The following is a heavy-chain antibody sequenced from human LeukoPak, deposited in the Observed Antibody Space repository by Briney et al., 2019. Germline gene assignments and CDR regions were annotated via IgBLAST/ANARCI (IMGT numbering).Heavy chain of an antibody. CDR2: INPSGGST. J-gene: IGHJ4*02. D-gene: IGHD5-24*01. CDR3: ARLEGVGYNSDY. Sequence: ASVTVSCKASGYTFTSYGISWVRQAPGQGLEWMGIINPSGGSTSYAQKFQGRVTMTRDTSTSTVYMELSSLRSEDTAVYYCARLEGVGYNSDYWGQGTLVTVSS. V-gene: IGHV1-46*01. CDR1: GYTFTSYG.